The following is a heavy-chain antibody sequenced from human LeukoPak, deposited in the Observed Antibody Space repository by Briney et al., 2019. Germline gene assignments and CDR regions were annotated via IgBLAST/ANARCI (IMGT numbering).Heavy chain of an antibody. CDR1: GFTFTTYW. CDR3: ARGPSGYHNT. D-gene: IGHD5-12*01. Sequence: PGRSLRLSCAASGFTFTTYWMSWVRQAPGKGLEWVANINQDGTEKYYVDSVKGRFTISRDNAKNSLYLQMNSLRAEDTAVYYCARGPSGYHNTGGQGTLVTVSS. J-gene: IGHJ4*02. CDR2: INQDGTEK. V-gene: IGHV3-7*01.